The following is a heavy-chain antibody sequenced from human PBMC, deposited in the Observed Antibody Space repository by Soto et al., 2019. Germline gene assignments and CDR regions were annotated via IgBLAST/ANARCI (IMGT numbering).Heavy chain of an antibody. J-gene: IGHJ3*02. D-gene: IGHD2-2*01. CDR2: IYYSGST. CDR3: ARDRGLKHCSSTSCYGDAFDI. CDR1: GGSISSYY. Sequence: SETLSLTCTVSGGSISSYYWSWIRQPPGKGLEWIGYIYYSGSTNYNPSLKSRVTISVDTSKNQFSLKLSSVTAADTAVYYCARDRGLKHCSSTSCYGDAFDIWGQGTMVTVSS. V-gene: IGHV4-59*01.